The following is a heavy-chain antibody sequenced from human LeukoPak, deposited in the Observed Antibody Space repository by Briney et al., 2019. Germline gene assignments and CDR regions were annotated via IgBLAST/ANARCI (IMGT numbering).Heavy chain of an antibody. V-gene: IGHV4-34*01. CDR3: SLVSSGVIYYFDY. CDR1: GGSFSGYY. D-gene: IGHD5-18*01. CDR2: IYYSGST. Sequence: SETLSLTCAVYGGSFSGYYWSWIRQPPGKGLEWIGSIYYSGSTYYNPSLKSRVTISVDTSKNQFSLKLSSVTAADTAVYYCSLVSSGVIYYFDYWGQGTLVTVSS. J-gene: IGHJ4*02.